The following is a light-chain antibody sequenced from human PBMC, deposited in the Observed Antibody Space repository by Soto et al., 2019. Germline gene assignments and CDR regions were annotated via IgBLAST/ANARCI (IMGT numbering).Light chain of an antibody. J-gene: IGKJ1*01. CDR1: QSVTNSY. CDR3: QQYNNWPWT. V-gene: IGKV3-20*01. Sequence: ETVLTQSPGTLSLSPGERATLSCRASQSVTNSYLAWYQQKPGQAPRLLIYGALSRATGIPDRFSGSGSGTEFTLTISTLQSEDFAVYYCQQYNNWPWTFGQGTKVDIK. CDR2: GAL.